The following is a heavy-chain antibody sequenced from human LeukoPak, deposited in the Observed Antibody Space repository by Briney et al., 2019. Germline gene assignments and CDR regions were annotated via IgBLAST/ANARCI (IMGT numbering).Heavy chain of an antibody. V-gene: IGHV3-23*01. J-gene: IGHJ4*02. CDR3: AFLIAAAGYFDY. CDR1: GFTFSSYA. D-gene: IGHD6-13*01. CDR2: ISGSGGST. Sequence: PGGSLRLSCAASGFTFSSYAMSWVRQAPGMGLEWVSAISGSGGSTYYADSVKGRFTISRDNSKNTLYLQMNSLRAEDTAVYYCAFLIAAAGYFDYWGQGTLVTVSS.